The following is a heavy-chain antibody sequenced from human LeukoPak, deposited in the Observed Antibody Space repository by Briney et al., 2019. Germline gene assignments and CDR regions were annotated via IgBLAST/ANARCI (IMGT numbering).Heavy chain of an antibody. CDR2: IYYSGST. CDR3: ARGTTDSNDFWSGYPWIDY. Sequence: PSETLSLTCTVSGGSISSYYWSWIRQPPGKGLEWIGYIYYSGSTNYNPSLKSRVTISVDTSKNQFSLKLSSVTAADTAVYYCARGTTDSNDFWSGYPWIDYWGQGTLVTVSS. CDR1: GGSISSYY. J-gene: IGHJ4*02. V-gene: IGHV4-59*01. D-gene: IGHD3-3*01.